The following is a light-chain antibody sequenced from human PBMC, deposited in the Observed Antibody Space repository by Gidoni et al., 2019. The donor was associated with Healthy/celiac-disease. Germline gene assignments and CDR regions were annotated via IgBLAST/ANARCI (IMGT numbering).Light chain of an antibody. CDR3: SSYTSSSPYV. V-gene: IGLV2-14*01. CDR2: EVS. J-gene: IGLJ1*01. Sequence: QSALTQPASVSGSPGKSITISCTGTSSDVGGYNYVSWYQQHPGKAPKLMIYEVSNRPSGVSTRFSGSKSGNTASLTISGLQAEDEADYYCSSYTSSSPYVFGTGTKVTV. CDR1: SSDVGGYNY.